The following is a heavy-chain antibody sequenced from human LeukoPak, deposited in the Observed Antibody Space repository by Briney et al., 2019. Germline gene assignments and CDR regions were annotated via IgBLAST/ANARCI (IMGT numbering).Heavy chain of an antibody. CDR1: GFTFSSYG. Sequence: TGGSLRLSCAASGFTFSSYGMHWVRQAPGKGLEWVAFIRYDGSNKYYADSVKGRFTISRDNSKNTLYLQMNSLRAEDTAVYYCAKDTRAWGYDGSGYYTSRGFDPWGQGTLVTVSS. V-gene: IGHV3-30*02. J-gene: IGHJ5*02. CDR2: IRYDGSNK. D-gene: IGHD3-22*01. CDR3: AKDTRAWGYDGSGYYTSRGFDP.